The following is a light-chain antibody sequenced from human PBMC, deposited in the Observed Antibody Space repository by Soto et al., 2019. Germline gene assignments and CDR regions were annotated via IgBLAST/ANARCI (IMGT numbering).Light chain of an antibody. J-gene: IGKJ5*01. Sequence: DVVMTQSPLSLPVTLGQPASTSCRSNQSLVHSDGIAYFSWFQQRPGRSPRRRIFKVSNRDSGVPARFSGSGSGTDFARKSSWLEAEDVGVYYCMQGTHWPITFGQGTRLEIK. CDR2: KVS. V-gene: IGKV2-30*02. CDR1: QSLVHSDGIAY. CDR3: MQGTHWPIT.